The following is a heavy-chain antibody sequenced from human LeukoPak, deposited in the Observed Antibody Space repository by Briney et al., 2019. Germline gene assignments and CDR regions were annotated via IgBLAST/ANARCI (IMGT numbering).Heavy chain of an antibody. D-gene: IGHD3-3*01. CDR2: IYYSGST. CDR1: GGSISSYY. J-gene: IGHJ5*02. V-gene: IGHV4-59*01. Sequence: SETLSLTCTVSGGSISSYYWSWIRQPPGKGLEWIGYIYYSGSTNYNPSLKSRVTISVDTSKNQFPLKLSSVTAADTAVYYCARGVTIFGVVTKFDPWGQGTLVTVSS. CDR3: ARGVTIFGVVTKFDP.